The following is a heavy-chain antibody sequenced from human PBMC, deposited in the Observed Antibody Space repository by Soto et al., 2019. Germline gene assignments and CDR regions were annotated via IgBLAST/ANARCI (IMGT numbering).Heavy chain of an antibody. J-gene: IGHJ4*02. V-gene: IGHV3-11*06. CDR1: GVTVCDYD. D-gene: IGHD3-22*01. CDR2: ISSSSSYT. CDR3: ARGSDNPRYYYDSSGYYYFDY. Sequence: GGSLELGCAASGVTVCDYDMSWIRQDPGKGLEWVSYISSSSSYTNYADSVKGRFTISRDNAKNSLYLQMNSLRAEDTAVYYCARGSDNPRYYYDSSGYYYFDYWGQGTLVTLSS.